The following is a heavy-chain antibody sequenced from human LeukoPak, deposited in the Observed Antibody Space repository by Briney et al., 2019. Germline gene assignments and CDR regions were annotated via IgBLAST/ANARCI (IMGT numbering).Heavy chain of an antibody. CDR3: ARDRIGYLFDY. CDR1: GFTFSSYS. CDR2: ISSSSSVI. D-gene: IGHD1-26*01. V-gene: IGHV3-48*01. J-gene: IGHJ4*02. Sequence: GGSLRLSCAASGFTFSSYSMNWVRQAPGKGLEWVSYISSSSSVIYYADSVKGRFTISRDNAKSSLYLQMNSLRAEDTAVYYCARDRIGYLFDYWGQGTLVTVSS.